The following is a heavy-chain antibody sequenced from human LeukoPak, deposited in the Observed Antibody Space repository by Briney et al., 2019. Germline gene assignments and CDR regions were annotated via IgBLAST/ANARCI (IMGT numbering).Heavy chain of an antibody. CDR3: AIHPSSSWLYFDY. CDR1: GFTFSSYG. V-gene: IGHV3-30*03. J-gene: IGHJ4*02. D-gene: IGHD6-13*01. CDR2: ISYDGSNK. Sequence: PGGSLRLSCAASGFTFSSYGMHWVRQAPGKGLEWVAVISYDGSNKYYADSVRGRFTISRDNSKNTLYLQMNSLRAEDTAVYYCAIHPSSSWLYFDYWGQGTLVTVSS.